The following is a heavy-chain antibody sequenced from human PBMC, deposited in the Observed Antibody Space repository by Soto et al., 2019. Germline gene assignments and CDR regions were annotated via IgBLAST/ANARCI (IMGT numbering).Heavy chain of an antibody. D-gene: IGHD6-19*01. CDR3: AKDLIYGYHSGRPFVS. Sequence: EVHLLESGGGLVQPGGSLRLSCAASGFTFSSFAMSWVRQAPGKGLEWVSAIGSRGDSTYYAESVKGRFTISRDNSKNTLSLQMNRLRAEDTAVYYCAKDLIYGYHSGRPFVSWGQGPLVTVSS. J-gene: IGHJ5*02. V-gene: IGHV3-23*01. CDR1: GFTFSSFA. CDR2: IGSRGDST.